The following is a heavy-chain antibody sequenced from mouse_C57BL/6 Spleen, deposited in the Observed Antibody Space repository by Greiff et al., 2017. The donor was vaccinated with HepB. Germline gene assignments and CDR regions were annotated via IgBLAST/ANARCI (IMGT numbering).Heavy chain of an antibody. CDR3: ARDDYGSSYEGNWYFDV. Sequence: EVQLKESGPGLVKPSQSLSLTCSVTGYSITSGYYWNWIRQFPGNKLEWMGYISYDGSNNYNPSLKNRISITRDTSKNQFFLKLNSVTTEDTATYYCARDDYGSSYEGNWYFDVWGTGTTVTVSS. J-gene: IGHJ1*03. V-gene: IGHV3-6*01. CDR1: GYSITSGYY. D-gene: IGHD1-1*01. CDR2: ISYDGSN.